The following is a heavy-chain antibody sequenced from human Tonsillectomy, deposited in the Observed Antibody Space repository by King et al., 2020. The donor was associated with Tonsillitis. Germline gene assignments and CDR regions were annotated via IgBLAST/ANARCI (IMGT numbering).Heavy chain of an antibody. CDR2: IHPNSGGT. V-gene: IGHV1-2*02. D-gene: IGHD4-17*01. J-gene: IGHJ5*02. CDR1: GYTFTDYY. CDR3: ARACGDYVEDCFAL. Sequence: MQLVQSGAEVKKPGASVRVSCKASGYTFTDYYLHWVRQAPGQGLEWMGWIHPNSGGTRSAQKFQGRVTMTRDTSNTTAYMEVTRLRPDDTAVYFCARACGDYVEDCFALWGQGTLVTVSS.